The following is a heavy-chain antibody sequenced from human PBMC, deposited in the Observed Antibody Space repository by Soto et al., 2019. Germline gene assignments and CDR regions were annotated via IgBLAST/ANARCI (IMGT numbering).Heavy chain of an antibody. CDR1: EFSFSSYA. V-gene: IGHV3-23*01. CDR2: ISATGTTT. Sequence: EVQLMESGGGLVQPGGSLRLSCAASEFSFSSYALNWVRQAPGKGLEWVSAISATGTTTYYAESVKGRFTISRDNSKRSLFLQMNSLSPEDTAVYYCATYSSPFDYWGQGTLVTDSS. CDR3: ATYSSPFDY. J-gene: IGHJ4*02. D-gene: IGHD6-13*01.